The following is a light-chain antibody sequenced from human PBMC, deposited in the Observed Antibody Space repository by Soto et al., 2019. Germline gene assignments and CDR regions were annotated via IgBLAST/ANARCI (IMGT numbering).Light chain of an antibody. V-gene: IGKV3-15*01. Sequence: EIVLTQSPGTLSLSPGDRATLSCRASQSVSNSYLAWYQQKPGQAPRLLIYGASTRATGIPARFSGSGSGTEFTLTINSLQSEDFAVYYCQQYNNWPRTFGQGTKVDIK. CDR2: GAS. J-gene: IGKJ1*01. CDR3: QQYNNWPRT. CDR1: QSVSNSY.